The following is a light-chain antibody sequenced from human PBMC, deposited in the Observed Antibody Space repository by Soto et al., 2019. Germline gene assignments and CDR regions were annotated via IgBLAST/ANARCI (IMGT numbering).Light chain of an antibody. Sequence: EIVLTQSPGTLSLSPGEGATLSCRASQSVGSSYLAWYQQKPGQAPSLLIYGAFNRATGTPDRFSGSGSGTDFTLTISRLEPEDFAVYYCQHYGSSSLTFGQGTKLEIK. J-gene: IGKJ2*01. CDR2: GAF. V-gene: IGKV3-20*01. CDR1: QSVGSSY. CDR3: QHYGSSSLT.